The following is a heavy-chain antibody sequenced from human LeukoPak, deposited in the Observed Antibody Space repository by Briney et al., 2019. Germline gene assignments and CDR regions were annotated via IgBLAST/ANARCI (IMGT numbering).Heavy chain of an antibody. J-gene: IGHJ6*02. CDR1: GFTFSSYA. CDR2: ISYDGSNK. V-gene: IGHV3-30-3*01. Sequence: PGGSLRLSCAASGFTFSSYAMHWVRQAPGKGLEWVAVISYDGSNKYYADSVKGRFTISRDNSKNTLYLQMNSLRAEDTAVYYCARDSSGWSSYYYYGMDVWGQGTMVTVSS. D-gene: IGHD6-19*01. CDR3: ARDSSGWSSYYYYGMDV.